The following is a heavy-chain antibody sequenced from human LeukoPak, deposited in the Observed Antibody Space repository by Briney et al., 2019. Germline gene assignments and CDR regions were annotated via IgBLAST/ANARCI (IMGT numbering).Heavy chain of an antibody. CDR2: ISGSGGST. CDR3: AKVSSGWYHGYFDY. V-gene: IGHV3-23*01. J-gene: IGHJ4*02. Sequence: GGSLRLSCAASGFTFSSYEMNWVRQAPGKGLEWVSAISGSGGSTYYADSVKGRFTISRDNSKNTLFLQMNSLRAEDTAVYYCAKVSSGWYHGYFDYWGQGTLVTVSS. D-gene: IGHD6-19*01. CDR1: GFTFSSYE.